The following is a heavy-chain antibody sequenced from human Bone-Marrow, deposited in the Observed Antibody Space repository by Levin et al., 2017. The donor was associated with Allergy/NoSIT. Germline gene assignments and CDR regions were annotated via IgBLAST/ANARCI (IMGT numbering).Heavy chain of an antibody. Sequence: PGGSLRLSCAASGFTFSSYAMSWVRQAPGKGLEWVSAISGSGGSTYYADSVKGRFTISRDNSKNTLYLQMNSLRAEDTAVYYCAKDRHYYGSGSYPPGRGYWGQGTLVTVSS. J-gene: IGHJ4*02. V-gene: IGHV3-23*01. CDR1: GFTFSSYA. CDR2: ISGSGGST. D-gene: IGHD3-10*01. CDR3: AKDRHYYGSGSYPPGRGY.